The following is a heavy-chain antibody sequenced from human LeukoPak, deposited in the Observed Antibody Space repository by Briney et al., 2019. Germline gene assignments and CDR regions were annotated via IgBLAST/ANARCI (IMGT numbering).Heavy chain of an antibody. CDR3: ARRTPGGYSPLYFDY. J-gene: IGHJ4*02. CDR1: GYIFSDYW. CDR2: IYPGDSDT. Sequence: GESLKISCKGSGYIFSDYWIAWVRQMPGKGLEWMGIIYPGDSDTRYSPSFQGQVTISADKSISTAYLQWSSLKASDTAMYYCARRTPGGYSPLYFDYWGQGTLVTVSS. V-gene: IGHV5-51*01. D-gene: IGHD6-13*01.